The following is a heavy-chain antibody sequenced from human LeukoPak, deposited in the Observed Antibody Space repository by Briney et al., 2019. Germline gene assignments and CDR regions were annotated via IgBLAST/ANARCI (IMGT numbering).Heavy chain of an antibody. CDR2: ISGSGGST. V-gene: IGHV3-23*01. CDR3: AKSNYYDSSGYYDY. Sequence: PGASLRLSCAASGFTFSSYAMSWVRQAPGKGLEWVSAISGSGGSTYYADSVKGRFTISRGNSKNTLYLQMNSLRAEDTAVYYCAKSNYYDSSGYYDYWGQGTLVTVSS. D-gene: IGHD3-22*01. CDR1: GFTFSSYA. J-gene: IGHJ4*02.